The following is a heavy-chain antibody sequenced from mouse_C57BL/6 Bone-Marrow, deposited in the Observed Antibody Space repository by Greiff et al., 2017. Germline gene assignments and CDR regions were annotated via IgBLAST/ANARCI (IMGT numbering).Heavy chain of an antibody. CDR3: ARFSGRFAY. V-gene: IGHV1-81*01. CDR2: IYPRSGNT. J-gene: IGHJ3*01. Sequence: QVQLKQSGAELARPGASVKLSCKASGYTFTSYGISWVKQRTGQGLEWIGEIYPRSGNTYYNEKFKGKATLTADKSSSTAYMELRSLTSEDSAVYFCARFSGRFAYWGQGTLVTVSA. CDR1: GYTFTSYG.